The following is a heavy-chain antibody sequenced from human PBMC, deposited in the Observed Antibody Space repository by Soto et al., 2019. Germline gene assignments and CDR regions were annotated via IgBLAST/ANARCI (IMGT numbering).Heavy chain of an antibody. Sequence: DVQLVESGGVVVQPGGSLRLSCAASGFTFDDYTMHWVRQAPGKGLEWVSLISWDGGSTYYADSVKGRFTISRDNSKNSLYLQMNSLRTEDTALYYCAKDRRYDFWSGYFDLWGRGTLVTVSS. CDR2: ISWDGGST. D-gene: IGHD3-3*01. CDR3: AKDRRYDFWSGYFDL. J-gene: IGHJ2*01. CDR1: GFTFDDYT. V-gene: IGHV3-43*01.